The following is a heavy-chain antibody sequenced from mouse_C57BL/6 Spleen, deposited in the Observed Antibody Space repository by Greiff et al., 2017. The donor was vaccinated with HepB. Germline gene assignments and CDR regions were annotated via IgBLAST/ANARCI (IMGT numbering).Heavy chain of an antibody. CDR1: GFSLTSYG. Sequence: VQLVESGPGLVQPSQSLSITCTVPGFSLTSYGVHWVRQSPGKGLEWLGVIWSGGSTDYNAAFISRLSISKDNSKSQVFFKMNSLQADDTAIYYCARKGYGSSYGLAYWGQGTLVTVSA. CDR2: IWSGGST. D-gene: IGHD1-1*01. J-gene: IGHJ3*01. CDR3: ARKGYGSSYGLAY. V-gene: IGHV2-2*01.